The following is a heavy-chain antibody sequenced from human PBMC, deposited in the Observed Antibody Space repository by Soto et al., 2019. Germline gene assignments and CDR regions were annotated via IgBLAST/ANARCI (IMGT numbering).Heavy chain of an antibody. CDR1: GGSISSGGYY. J-gene: IGHJ5*02. CDR2: IYYSGST. Sequence: QVQLQESGPGLVKPSQTLSLTCTVSGGSISSGGYYWSWIRQHPGQGLEWIGYIYYSGSTYYNPSLKSRVTISVDTSKNQFSLKLSSVTAADTAVYYCARAGRSTVTRGWFDPWGQGTLVTVSS. CDR3: ARAGRSTVTRGWFDP. D-gene: IGHD4-17*01. V-gene: IGHV4-31*03.